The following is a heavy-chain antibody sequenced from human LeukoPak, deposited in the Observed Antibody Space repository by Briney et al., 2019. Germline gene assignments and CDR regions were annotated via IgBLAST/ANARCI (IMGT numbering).Heavy chain of an antibody. CDR2: ISSSGSTI. J-gene: IGHJ4*02. CDR1: GFTFSSYE. V-gene: IGHV3-48*03. Sequence: PGGSLRLSCAASGFTFSSYEMNWVRQAPGKGLEWVSYISSSGSTIYYADSVTGRFTISRDNSRNTLYLQMNSLRAEDTAVYYCVQGGGYCGGDCFFYFDYWGPGTLVTVSS. D-gene: IGHD2-21*02. CDR3: VQGGGYCGGDCFFYFDY.